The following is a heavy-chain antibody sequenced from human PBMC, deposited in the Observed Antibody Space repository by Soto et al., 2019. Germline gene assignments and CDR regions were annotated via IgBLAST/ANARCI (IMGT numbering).Heavy chain of an antibody. Sequence: ASVKVSCKASGYTFANSDINWVRQAPGQGLEWMGWMNPDSGHAAYAQKFQGRVTLTTSTSTSTVYMEMRSLGSEDTAVYYCARRPHCSGGICYYGLDNWGQGTLVTVSS. D-gene: IGHD2-15*01. V-gene: IGHV1-8*01. CDR1: GYTFANSD. CDR2: MNPDSGHA. J-gene: IGHJ4*02. CDR3: ARRPHCSGGICYYGLDN.